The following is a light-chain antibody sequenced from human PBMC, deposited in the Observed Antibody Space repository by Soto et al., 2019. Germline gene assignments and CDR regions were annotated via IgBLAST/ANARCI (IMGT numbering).Light chain of an antibody. V-gene: IGKV3-15*01. CDR3: QQYNKWPLT. J-gene: IGKJ1*01. CDR2: AVS. CDR1: QSVRSN. Sequence: EIMMTQSPGTLSASPGERATLSCRASQSVRSNLAWYQQKPGQAPRLLIYAVSTRATGIPARFSGSGSGTECTLTISSLQSEDFAVYYCQQYNKWPLTFGQGTKVEIK.